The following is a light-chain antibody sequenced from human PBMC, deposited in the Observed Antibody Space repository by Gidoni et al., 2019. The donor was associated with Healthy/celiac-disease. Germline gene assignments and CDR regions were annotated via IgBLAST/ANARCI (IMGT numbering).Light chain of an antibody. J-gene: IGKJ1*01. CDR1: QSISSW. CDR3: QQYNSYWT. Sequence: IQMTQSTSTLSASVGDRVTITCRSSQSISSWLAWYQQKPGKAPKLLIYDASSLESGVPSRFSGSGSGTEFTLTISSLQPDDFATYYCQQYNSYWTFGQGTKVEIK. CDR2: DAS. V-gene: IGKV1-5*01.